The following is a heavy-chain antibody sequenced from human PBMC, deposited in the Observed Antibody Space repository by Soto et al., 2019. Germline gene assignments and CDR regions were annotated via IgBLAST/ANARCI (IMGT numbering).Heavy chain of an antibody. Sequence: PSETLSLTCAVYGGSFSGYYWSWIRQPPGKGLEWIGEINHSGSTNYNPSLKSRVTISVDTSKNQFSLKLSSVTAADTAVYYCAGLDYSDMYVWGKGTTVTVSS. J-gene: IGHJ6*03. CDR1: GGSFSGYY. CDR2: INHSGST. V-gene: IGHV4-34*01. CDR3: AGLDYSDMYV.